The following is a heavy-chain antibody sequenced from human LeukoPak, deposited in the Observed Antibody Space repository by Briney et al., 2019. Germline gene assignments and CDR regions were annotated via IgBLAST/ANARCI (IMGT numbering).Heavy chain of an antibody. CDR2: ISGSGGST. CDR3: AREGRQNFDY. Sequence: PGGSLRLSCAASGFTFSSYAMSWVRQAPGKGLEWVSAISGSGGSTYYADSVKGRFTISRDNAKNSLYLQMNSLRAEDTAVYYCAREGRQNFDYWGQGTLVTVSS. CDR1: GFTFSSYA. J-gene: IGHJ4*02. V-gene: IGHV3-23*01.